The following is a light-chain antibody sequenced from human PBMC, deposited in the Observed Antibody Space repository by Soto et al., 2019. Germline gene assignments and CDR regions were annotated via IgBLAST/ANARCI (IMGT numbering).Light chain of an antibody. CDR2: STN. CDR1: TGPVTSGYF. J-gene: IGLJ3*02. V-gene: IGLV7-43*01. CDR3: LHHSGSLWV. Sequence: QAVVTQEPSLTVSPGGAVTLTCASSTGPVTSGYFPNWFQQKPGQAPRSLLYSTNNKHSWTPARFSGSLLGGKAALTLSDVRPEDEADYYCLHHSGSLWVFGGGTQLTVL.